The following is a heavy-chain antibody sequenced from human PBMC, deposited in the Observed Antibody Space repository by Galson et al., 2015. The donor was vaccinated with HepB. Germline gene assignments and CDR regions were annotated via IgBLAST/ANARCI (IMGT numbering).Heavy chain of an antibody. D-gene: IGHD2-2*01. J-gene: IGHJ4*02. Sequence: SLRLSCAASGFTFSNAWMSWVRQAPGKGLEWVGRIKSKTDGGTTDYAAPVKGRFTISRDDSKNTLYLQMNSLKTEDTAVYYCTTHRVVVPAAIPGAKSYEYYWGQGTLVTVSS. CDR3: TTHRVVVPAAIPGAKSYEYY. CDR1: GFTFSNAW. CDR2: IKSKTDGGTT. V-gene: IGHV3-15*01.